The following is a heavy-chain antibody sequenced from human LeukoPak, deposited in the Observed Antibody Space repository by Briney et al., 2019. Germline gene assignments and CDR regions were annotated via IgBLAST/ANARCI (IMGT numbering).Heavy chain of an antibody. J-gene: IGHJ4*02. CDR2: INHSGST. CDR3: ASSSTVTTTPGLDY. CDR1: GGSFSGYY. D-gene: IGHD4-17*01. Sequence: PSETLSLTCAVYGGSFSGYYWSWIRQPPGKGLEWIGEINHSGSTNYNPSLKSRVTISVDTSKNQFSLKLSSVTAADTAVYYCASSSTVTTTPGLDYWGQGTLVTVSS. V-gene: IGHV4-34*01.